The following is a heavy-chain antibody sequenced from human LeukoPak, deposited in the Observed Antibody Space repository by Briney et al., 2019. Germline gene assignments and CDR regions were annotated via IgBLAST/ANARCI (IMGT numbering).Heavy chain of an antibody. J-gene: IGHJ4*02. V-gene: IGHV3-9*01. D-gene: IGHD3-10*01. CDR2: IIWNSGSI. CDR1: GFIFDDYA. CDR3: AKDPSRRSVYYGSGKYFDY. Sequence: GRSLRLSCAASGFIFDDYAMHWVRQAPGKGLEWVSGIIWNSGSIGNADSVKGRFTISRDNAKNSLYLQMNSLRAEDTALYYCAKDPSRRSVYYGSGKYFDYWGQGTLVTVSS.